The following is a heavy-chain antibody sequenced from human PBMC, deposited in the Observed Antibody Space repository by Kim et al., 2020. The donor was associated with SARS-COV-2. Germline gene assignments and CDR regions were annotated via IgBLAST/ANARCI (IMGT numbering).Heavy chain of an antibody. V-gene: IGHV3-23*01. D-gene: IGHD2-15*01. CDR3: GKLILSSGDYFAY. Sequence: SAASVKGRCTTTRDNSKYPLYLQMNSRRAEDTAVYYCGKLILSSGDYFAYWGQGTLVTVSS. J-gene: IGHJ4*02.